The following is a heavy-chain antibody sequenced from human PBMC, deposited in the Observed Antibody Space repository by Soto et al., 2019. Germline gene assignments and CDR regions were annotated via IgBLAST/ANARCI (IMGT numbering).Heavy chain of an antibody. V-gene: IGHV1-69*13. CDR1: GYTFTGYY. D-gene: IGHD3-3*01. J-gene: IGHJ6*02. CDR2: IIPIFGTA. CDR3: AKGSITIFGVVIIAGYYYYGMDV. Sequence: GASVKVSCKASGYTFTGYYMHWVRQAPGQGLEWMGGIIPIFGTANYAQKFQGRVTITADESTSTAYMELSSLRSEDTAVYYCAKGSITIFGVVIIAGYYYYGMDVWGQGTTVTVSS.